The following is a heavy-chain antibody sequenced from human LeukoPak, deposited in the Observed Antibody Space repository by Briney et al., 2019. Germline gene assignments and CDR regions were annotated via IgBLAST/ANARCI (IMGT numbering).Heavy chain of an antibody. Sequence: SETLSLTCAVSGGSISSGGYSWSWIRQPPGKGLEWIGYIYQSGSTYYNPSLRSRVTISVDRSKNQFSLKLSSVTAADTAVYYCARDSLDYYDSSGYHLDWGQGTMVTVSS. D-gene: IGHD3-22*01. CDR2: IYQSGST. V-gene: IGHV4-30-2*01. CDR3: ARDSLDYYDSSGYHLD. J-gene: IGHJ3*01. CDR1: GGSISSGGYS.